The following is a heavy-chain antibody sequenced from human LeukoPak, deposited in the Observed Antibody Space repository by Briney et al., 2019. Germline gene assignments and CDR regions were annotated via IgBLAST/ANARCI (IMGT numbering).Heavy chain of an antibody. J-gene: IGHJ6*03. V-gene: IGHV1-8*03. CDR3: ARGCRIAAAGKDYYYYMDV. Sequence: ASVKVSCKASGYTFTSYDINWVRQATGQGLEWMGWMNPNSGNTGYAQKFQGRVTITRNTSISTAYMELSSLRSEDTAEYYCARGCRIAAAGKDYYYYMDVWGKGTTVTVSS. CDR2: MNPNSGNT. D-gene: IGHD6-13*01. CDR1: GYTFTSYD.